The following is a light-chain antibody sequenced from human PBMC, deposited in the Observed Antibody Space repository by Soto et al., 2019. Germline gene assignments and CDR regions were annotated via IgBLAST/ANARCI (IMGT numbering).Light chain of an antibody. CDR1: SSNIGSNT. Sequence: QSVVTQPPSASGTPGQRVIISSSGSSSNIGSNTVNWYQHLPGTAPRLLIYADNQRPSGVPDRFSGSKSASSASLAISGLQPEDEGDYYCAAWDDTLDAYVFGTGTKLTVL. CDR2: ADN. J-gene: IGLJ1*01. CDR3: AAWDDTLDAYV. V-gene: IGLV1-44*01.